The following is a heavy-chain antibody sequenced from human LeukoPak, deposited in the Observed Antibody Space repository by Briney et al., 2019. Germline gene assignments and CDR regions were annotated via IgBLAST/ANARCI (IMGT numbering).Heavy chain of an antibody. CDR3: ARGRGIAAAGGDY. J-gene: IGHJ4*02. D-gene: IGHD6-13*01. CDR1: GGSISSYY. V-gene: IGHV4-59*08. Sequence: PSETLSLTCTVSGGSISSYYWSWIRQPPGKGLEWIGYIYYSGSTNYNPSLKSRVTISVDTSKNQFSLKLSSVTAADTAVYYCARGRGIAAAGGDYWGQGTLVTVSS. CDR2: IYYSGST.